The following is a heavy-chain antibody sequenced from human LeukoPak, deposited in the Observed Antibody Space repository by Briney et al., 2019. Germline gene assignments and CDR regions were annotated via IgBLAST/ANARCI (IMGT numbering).Heavy chain of an antibody. D-gene: IGHD3-22*01. CDR1: GGSFSGYY. Sequence: SETLSLTCAVYGGSFSGYYCSWIRQPPGKGLEWMGYIYYSGSTNYNPSLQSRVTISVATSKNQFSLKLSSVTAADTAVYYCARGHFYYDSSGYRDFDYWGQGALVTVSS. CDR2: IYYSGST. J-gene: IGHJ4*02. CDR3: ARGHFYYDSSGYRDFDY. V-gene: IGHV4-59*08.